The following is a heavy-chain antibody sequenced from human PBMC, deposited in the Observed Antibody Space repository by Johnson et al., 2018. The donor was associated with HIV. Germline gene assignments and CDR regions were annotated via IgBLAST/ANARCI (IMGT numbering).Heavy chain of an antibody. D-gene: IGHD1-26*01. CDR1: GFTFNRYG. Sequence: QVQLVESGGGVVQPGRSLRLACVASGFTFNRYGLHWVRQAPGKGLQWVATTSFDERGKHYTDSVKGRFTISRDNSKNALYLQLNSLRPEDTAVYYCARDGAIAGAATEALDLWGQGTMVIVSS. CDR2: TSFDERGK. CDR3: ARDGAIAGAATEALDL. J-gene: IGHJ3*01. V-gene: IGHV3-30*04.